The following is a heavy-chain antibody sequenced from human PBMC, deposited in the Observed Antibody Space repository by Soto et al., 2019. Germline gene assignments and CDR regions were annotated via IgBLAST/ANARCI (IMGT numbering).Heavy chain of an antibody. D-gene: IGHD2-15*01. J-gene: IGHJ4*02. CDR1: GGSISSGGYY. CDR3: ARRYCSGGSCFFDY. Sequence: SETLSLTCTVSGGSISSGGYYWSWIRQPPGKGLEWIGYIYYSGSTYYNPSLKSRVTISVDTSKNQFSLKLSSVTAADTAVYYCARRYCSGGSCFFDYWGQGTLVTVSS. CDR2: IYYSGST. V-gene: IGHV4-30-4*01.